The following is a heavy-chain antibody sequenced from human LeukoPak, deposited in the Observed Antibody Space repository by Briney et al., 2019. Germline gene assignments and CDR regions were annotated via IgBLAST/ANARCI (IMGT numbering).Heavy chain of an antibody. CDR1: GGSISSSSYY. D-gene: IGHD6-19*01. Sequence: PSETLSLTCTVSGGSISSSSYYWGWIRQPPGKGLEWIGYIYYSGSTNYNPSLKSRVTISVDTSKNQFSLKLSSVTAADTAVYYCARVRYSSGWSSLTFDYWGQGTLVTVSS. CDR3: ARVRYSSGWSSLTFDY. CDR2: IYYSGST. V-gene: IGHV4-61*05. J-gene: IGHJ4*02.